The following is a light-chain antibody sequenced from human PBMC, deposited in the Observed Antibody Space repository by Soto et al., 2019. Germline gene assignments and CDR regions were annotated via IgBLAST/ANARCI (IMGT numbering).Light chain of an antibody. J-gene: IGKJ4*01. CDR3: QQLISYPVT. Sequence: DIQLTQSPSFLSASVGDRVTITCRASQGISSYLAWYQQKPGKAPKLLIYDASTLQRGAPSRFSGGGSGTEFTLTISSLQPEDFATYFCQQLISYPVTFGGGTKVEIK. CDR2: DAS. CDR1: QGISSY. V-gene: IGKV1-9*01.